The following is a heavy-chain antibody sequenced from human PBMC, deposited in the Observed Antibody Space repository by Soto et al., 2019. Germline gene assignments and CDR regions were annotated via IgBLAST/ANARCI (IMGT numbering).Heavy chain of an antibody. Sequence: QVQLVQSGAEVKKPGSSVTVSCKASGGTFSSYTISWVRQAPGQGLEWMGGIIPIFGTANYAQKFQGRGTITADESTSTAYRELSSLRSEDTAVYYCARGNHRWLQLWYFDLWGRGTLVTVSS. CDR3: ARGNHRWLQLWYFDL. CDR2: IIPIFGTA. CDR1: GGTFSSYT. J-gene: IGHJ2*01. V-gene: IGHV1-69*12. D-gene: IGHD5-12*01.